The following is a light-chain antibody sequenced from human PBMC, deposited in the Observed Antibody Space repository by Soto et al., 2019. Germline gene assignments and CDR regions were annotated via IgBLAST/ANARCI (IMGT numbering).Light chain of an antibody. CDR3: QQRSTPIT. CDR1: QSVCGY. V-gene: IGKV3-11*01. CDR2: DAS. Sequence: EIVMTQSPATLSVSLGDRATLSCRAGQSVCGYLAWYRQKPGKAASLLIYDASKMRNGIPARFSGSGSGTDFPLTISRLPPEDFAVYYRQQRSTPITFGQGTRLEIK. J-gene: IGKJ5*01.